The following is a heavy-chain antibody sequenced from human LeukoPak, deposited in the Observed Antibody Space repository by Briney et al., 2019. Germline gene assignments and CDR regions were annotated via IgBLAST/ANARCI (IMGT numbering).Heavy chain of an antibody. Sequence: GASVKVSCKASGYTFTRYYMQWVRQAPGQGLEWMGWINPNSGGTNYAQKFQGRVTMTRDTSISTAYMELSRLRSDDTAVYYCARVGWVTPYYFDYWGQGTLVTVSS. CDR3: ARVGWVTPYYFDY. D-gene: IGHD4-23*01. J-gene: IGHJ4*02. CDR1: GYTFTRYY. V-gene: IGHV1-2*02. CDR2: INPNSGGT.